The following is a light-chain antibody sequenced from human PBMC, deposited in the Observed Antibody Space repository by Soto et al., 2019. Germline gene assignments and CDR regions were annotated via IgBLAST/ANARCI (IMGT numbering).Light chain of an antibody. CDR3: QVWDSSSDHLWV. J-gene: IGLJ3*02. CDR2: YDS. V-gene: IGLV3-21*04. CDR1: NIGSKS. Sequence: SYELTQPPSVSVAPGKTARITCGGNNIGSKSVHWYQQKPGQAPVLVIYYDSDRPSGIPERFSGSNSGNAATLTISRVEAGDEADYCCQVWDSSSDHLWVFGGGTKLTVL.